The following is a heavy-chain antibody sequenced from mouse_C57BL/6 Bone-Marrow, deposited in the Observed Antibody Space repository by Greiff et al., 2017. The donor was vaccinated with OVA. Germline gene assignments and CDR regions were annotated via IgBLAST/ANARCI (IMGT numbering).Heavy chain of an antibody. CDR1: GFTITDDY. V-gene: IGHV14-4*01. D-gene: IGHD6-1*01. CDR3: TATGDPVDD. CDR2: IDPENGDT. Sequence: VQLKQSGAALVRPGASVQLSCTASGFTITDDYMPWVTQRPDQGLEWIGWIDPENGDTEYASQFPGTAPITADTSSNTAYLQLSSLTSEDTAVYYCTATGDPVDDWGQGTTLTGSS. J-gene: IGHJ2*01.